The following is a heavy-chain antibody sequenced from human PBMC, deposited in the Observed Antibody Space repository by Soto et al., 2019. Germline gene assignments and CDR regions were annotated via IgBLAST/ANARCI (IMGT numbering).Heavy chain of an antibody. J-gene: IGHJ6*03. CDR3: AKVDQALLHFYYYMDV. CDR1: GFTFNIYA. Sequence: EVQLLESGGGLVQPGGSLRLSCAASGFTFNIYAMTWVRQAPGKGLEWVSAISGSGDSTYSADSVKGRFTISRDNSKNTLYLQMNSLRAEDTAIYYCAKVDQALLHFYYYMDVWGKGTTVTVSS. CDR2: ISGSGDST. V-gene: IGHV3-23*01. D-gene: IGHD2-15*01.